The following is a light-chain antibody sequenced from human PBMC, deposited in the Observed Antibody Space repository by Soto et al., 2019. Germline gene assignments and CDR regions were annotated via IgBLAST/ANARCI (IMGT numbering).Light chain of an antibody. CDR1: QGIVNY. CDR3: KQSFNNPRT. J-gene: IGKJ1*01. V-gene: IGKV1-39*01. Sequence: DIQMTQSPSSLSASVGDRVTITCRAGQGIVNYLNWYQQKPGKAHKLLIFGATSLHRGVPSKFSGSGSGTDFTLTISSLQPEDFATYYCKQSFNNPRTFGQGTKVDIK. CDR2: GAT.